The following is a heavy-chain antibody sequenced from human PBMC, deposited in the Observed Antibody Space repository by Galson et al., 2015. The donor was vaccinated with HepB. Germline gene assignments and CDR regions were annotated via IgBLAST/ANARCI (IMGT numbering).Heavy chain of an antibody. Sequence: SVKVSCKASGYTFTNYYIHWVRQAPGQGLKCRGWINPNSGGTNKAQKSQGRATITRETSISTAYMELRRLRSNDTAVDYWSIYGDYSYFDYWGQGTLVTVSS. CDR2: INPNSGGT. V-gene: IGHV1-2*02. J-gene: IGHJ4*02. D-gene: IGHD4-17*01. CDR3: SIYGDYSYFDY. CDR1: GYTFTNYY.